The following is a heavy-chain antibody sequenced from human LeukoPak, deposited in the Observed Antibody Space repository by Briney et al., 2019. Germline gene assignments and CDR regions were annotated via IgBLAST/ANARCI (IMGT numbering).Heavy chain of an antibody. Sequence: ASVKVSCNASGDSFTGYYMHWVRQAPGQGREWMGRINPNSGCTNYAQKFQGRVTMIRDTSISTAYMELSRLRSDDTAVYYCASIGYGDPGGYFDYWGQGTLVTVSS. J-gene: IGHJ4*02. CDR1: GDSFTGYY. CDR3: ASIGYGDPGGYFDY. V-gene: IGHV1-2*06. CDR2: INPNSGCT. D-gene: IGHD4-17*01.